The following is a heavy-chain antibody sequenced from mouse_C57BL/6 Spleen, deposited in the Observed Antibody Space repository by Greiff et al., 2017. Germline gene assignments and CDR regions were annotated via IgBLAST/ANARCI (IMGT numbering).Heavy chain of an antibody. Sequence: VKVVESGAELARPGASVKLSCKASGYTFTSYGISWVKQRTGQGLEWIGEIYPRRGNTYYNEKFKGKATLTADKSSSTAYMELRRLTSEDSAVDFGAREGYYGGAMDYWGQGTSVTVSS. D-gene: IGHD1-1*02. V-gene: IGHV1-81*01. J-gene: IGHJ4*01. CDR3: AREGYYGGAMDY. CDR1: GYTFTSYG. CDR2: IYPRRGNT.